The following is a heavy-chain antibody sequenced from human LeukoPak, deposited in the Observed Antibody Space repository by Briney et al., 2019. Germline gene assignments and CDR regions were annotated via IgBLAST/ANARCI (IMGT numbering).Heavy chain of an antibody. J-gene: IGHJ4*02. D-gene: IGHD3-10*01. CDR3: ARDGKGRNRIGYYFDY. CDR2: ISSSGSTI. V-gene: IGHV3-48*03. CDR1: GFTFSSYE. Sequence: GGSLILSCAASGFTFSSYEMNWVRQAPGKGLEWVSYISSSGSTIYYAASVKGRFTISRDNAKNSLYLQMNSLRAEDTAVYYCARDGKGRNRIGYYFDYWGQGTLVTVSS.